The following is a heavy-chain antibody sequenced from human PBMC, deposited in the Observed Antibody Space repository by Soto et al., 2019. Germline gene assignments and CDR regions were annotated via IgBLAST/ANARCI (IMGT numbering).Heavy chain of an antibody. V-gene: IGHV2-5*01. CDR1: GFSLSTTGVG. D-gene: IGHD3-16*01. CDR3: AHRGGATVGLYYFDY. Sequence: FGPTLVNPTQTLTLTCTFSGFSLSTTGVGVSWIRQPPGKALGWLALIYWHDDKRYSPSLKSRLTITKDTSKNQVVLTMTNMDPVDTATYYCAHRGGATVGLYYFDYWGQGALVTVSS. J-gene: IGHJ4*02. CDR2: IYWHDDK.